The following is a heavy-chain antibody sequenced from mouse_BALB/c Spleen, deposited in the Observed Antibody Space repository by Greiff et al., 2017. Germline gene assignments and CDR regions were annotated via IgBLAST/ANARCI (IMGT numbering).Heavy chain of an antibody. V-gene: IGHV5-6*02. CDR1: GFTFSSYG. CDR3: ARRPLNRLDFDY. CDR2: ISSGGSYT. J-gene: IGHJ2*01. Sequence: EVKVVESGGDLVKPGGSLKLSCAASGFTFSSYGMSWVRQTPDKRLEWVATISSGGSYTYYPDSVKGRFTISRDNAKNTLYLQMSSLKSEDTAMYYCARRPLNRLDFDYWGQGTTLTVSS. D-gene: IGHD1-3*01.